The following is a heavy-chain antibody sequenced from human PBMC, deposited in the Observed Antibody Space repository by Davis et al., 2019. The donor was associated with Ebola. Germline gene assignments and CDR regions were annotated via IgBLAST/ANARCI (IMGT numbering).Heavy chain of an antibody. Sequence: PGGSLRLSCAASGFTFSSYSMNWVRQAQGKGLEWVSSISSSSSYIYYADSVKGRFTISRDNAKNSLYLQMNSLRAEDTAVYYCARDLMLSEWLPDYWGQGTLVTVSS. J-gene: IGHJ4*02. CDR1: GFTFSSYS. V-gene: IGHV3-21*01. CDR2: ISSSSSYI. CDR3: ARDLMLSEWLPDY. D-gene: IGHD3-3*01.